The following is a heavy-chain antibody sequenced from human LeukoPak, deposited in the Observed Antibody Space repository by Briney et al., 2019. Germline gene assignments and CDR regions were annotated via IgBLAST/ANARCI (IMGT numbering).Heavy chain of an antibody. Sequence: GGSETLSCAASGFTFSNSWMAWVRQAPGKGLEWVANIKQDGSTKHYADSLKGRFTISRDNPKNSLYLQMNNLRVDDTAVYYCTRDTDGSLDYWGQGTLVTVAS. J-gene: IGHJ4*02. V-gene: IGHV3-7*01. D-gene: IGHD1-26*01. CDR2: IKQDGSTK. CDR3: TRDTDGSLDY. CDR1: GFTFSNSW.